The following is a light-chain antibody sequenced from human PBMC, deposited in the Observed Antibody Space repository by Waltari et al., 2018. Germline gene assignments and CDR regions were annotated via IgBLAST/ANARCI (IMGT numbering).Light chain of an antibody. CDR2: DAS. CDR1: QSVSNF. Sequence: EIVLTQSPATLSLSPGERATLSCRASQSVSNFLAWYQQKPGQAPRPLIYDASRRAAGIPARFSGSGSGTDFTLTISRLEPEDFAVFYCQQRTNWPLTFGGGTKLEVK. V-gene: IGKV3-11*01. CDR3: QQRTNWPLT. J-gene: IGKJ4*01.